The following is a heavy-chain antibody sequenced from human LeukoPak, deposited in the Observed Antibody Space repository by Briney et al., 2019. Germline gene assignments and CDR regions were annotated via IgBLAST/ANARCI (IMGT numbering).Heavy chain of an antibody. J-gene: IGHJ6*03. Sequence: GASVKVSCKASGYTFTGYYMHWVRQAPGQGLEWMGWINPNSGGTNYAQKFQGRVTMTRDTSISTAYMELSRLRSDDTAVYYCARDLRFGIAAAGTGGYYYYYYYMDVWGKGTTVTVSS. CDR2: INPNSGGT. CDR1: GYTFTGYY. CDR3: ARDLRFGIAAAGTGGYYYYYYYMDV. D-gene: IGHD6-13*01. V-gene: IGHV1-2*02.